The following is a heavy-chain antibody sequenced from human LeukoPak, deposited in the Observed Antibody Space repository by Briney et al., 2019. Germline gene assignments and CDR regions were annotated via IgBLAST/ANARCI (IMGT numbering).Heavy chain of an antibody. CDR2: ISGSGGSP. Sequence: QPGGPRRPSCAASGFTFANYGISGVRQAPGKGPGWVSAISGSGGSPYFADSVKGRFTISRDNTQNTLYLQMNSLRAEDTAVYYCASVAKPLYYYYCYGMDVWGQGTTVTVSS. CDR1: GFTFANYG. J-gene: IGHJ6*02. V-gene: IGHV3-23*01. CDR3: ASVAKPLYYYYCYGMDV.